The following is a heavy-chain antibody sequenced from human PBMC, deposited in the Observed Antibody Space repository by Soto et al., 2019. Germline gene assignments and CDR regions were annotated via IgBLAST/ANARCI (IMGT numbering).Heavy chain of an antibody. J-gene: IGHJ6*03. Sequence: SDTLSLTCTVSGGSISSYYWSWIRQPPGKGLEWIGYIYYSGSTNYNPSLKSRVTISVDTSKNQFSLKLSSVTAADTAVYYCARNFGASYYDFWSGLYYMDVWGKGTTVTVSS. CDR3: ARNFGASYYDFWSGLYYMDV. CDR1: GGSISSYY. CDR2: IYYSGST. D-gene: IGHD3-3*01. V-gene: IGHV4-59*08.